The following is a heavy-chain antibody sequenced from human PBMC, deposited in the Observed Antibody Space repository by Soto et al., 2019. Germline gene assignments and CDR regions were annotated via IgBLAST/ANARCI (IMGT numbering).Heavy chain of an antibody. D-gene: IGHD5-18*01. J-gene: IGHJ5*02. CDR3: ARAGNTYATGWFDP. V-gene: IGHV4-59*01. Sequence: SETLSLTCTVSGVSLNRYYWSWIRQPPGRGLEWIGNIYYSGSANYNSSLKSRVSISVDTSKSQFSVNLRSVTAADTAVYFCARAGNTYATGWFDPWGQGTLVTVSS. CDR2: IYYSGSA. CDR1: GVSLNRYY.